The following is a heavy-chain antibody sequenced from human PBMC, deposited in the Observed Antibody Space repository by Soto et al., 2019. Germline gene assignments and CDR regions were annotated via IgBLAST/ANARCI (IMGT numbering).Heavy chain of an antibody. CDR1: GGTFSSYA. D-gene: IGHD6-6*01. V-gene: IGHV1-69*01. J-gene: IGHJ6*02. Sequence: QVQLVQSGAEVKKPGSSVKVSCKASGGTFSSYAISWVRQAPGQGLEWMGGIIPIFGTANYAQKFQGRVTITADESASTAYMELSSLRSEDTAVYYCASGHSSSDGYYYYGMDVWGQGTTVTVSS. CDR2: IIPIFGTA. CDR3: ASGHSSSDGYYYYGMDV.